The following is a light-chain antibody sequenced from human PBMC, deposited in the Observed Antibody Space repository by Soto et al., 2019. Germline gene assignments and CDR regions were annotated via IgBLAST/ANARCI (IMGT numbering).Light chain of an antibody. CDR2: DAS. CDR3: QQYNSWPPIT. J-gene: IGKJ5*01. V-gene: IGKV3-15*01. Sequence: EIVLTQSPGTLSLXXXEXXTXSXRSSQSVSSSYLAWYQQKPGQAPRLLIYDASTRATGIPDRFSGGGSGTEFTLTISSLQSEDFVVYYCQQYNSWPPITFGQGTRLEIK. CDR1: QSVSSSY.